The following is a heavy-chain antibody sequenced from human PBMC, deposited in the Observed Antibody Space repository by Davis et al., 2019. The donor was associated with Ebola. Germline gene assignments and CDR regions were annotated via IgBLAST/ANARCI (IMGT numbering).Heavy chain of an antibody. V-gene: IGHV3-66*01. D-gene: IGHD3-16*01. J-gene: IGHJ6*02. Sequence: GESLKISCAASGFTVSSNYMSWVRQAPGKGLEWVSVIYSGGSTYYADSVKGRFTISRDNSKNTLYLQMNSLRAEDTAVYYCARDGGLYYYYGMDVWGQGTTVTVSS. CDR3: ARDGGLYYYYGMDV. CDR1: GFTVSSNY. CDR2: IYSGGST.